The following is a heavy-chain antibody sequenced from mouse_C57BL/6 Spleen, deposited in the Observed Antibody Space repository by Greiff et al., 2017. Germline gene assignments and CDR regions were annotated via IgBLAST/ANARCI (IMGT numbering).Heavy chain of an antibody. Sequence: QVQLQQPGAELVKPGASVKVSCKASGYTFTSYWMTWVKQRPGQGLEWIGRIHPSDGDTNYTEKFKGKATLTVDKSSSTAYMQLSSLTSEDSAVYYCATNYVYECSFAVGGWGTGTTVTVAS. CDR2: IHPSDGDT. D-gene: IGHD2-2*01. CDR1: GYTFTSYW. CDR3: ATNYVYECSFAVGG. J-gene: IGHJ1*03. V-gene: IGHV1-74*01.